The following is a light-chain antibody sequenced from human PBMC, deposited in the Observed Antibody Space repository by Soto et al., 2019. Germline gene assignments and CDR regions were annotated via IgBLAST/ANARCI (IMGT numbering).Light chain of an antibody. CDR2: KAS. Sequence: DIRMTQSPSTLSASVGDRVTITCRASQSISSWLAWYQQKPGKAPKVLIYKASSLESGVPSRFSGSGCGKEFALTISSLQADDFATYYCQQYNSYAWTFGQGTKVDIK. V-gene: IGKV1-5*03. J-gene: IGKJ1*01. CDR3: QQYNSYAWT. CDR1: QSISSW.